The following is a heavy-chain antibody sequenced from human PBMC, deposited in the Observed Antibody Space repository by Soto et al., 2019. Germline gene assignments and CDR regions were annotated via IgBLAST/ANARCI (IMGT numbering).Heavy chain of an antibody. D-gene: IGHD6-13*01. CDR2: IYHRGST. V-gene: IGHV4-4*02. Sequence: PSETLSLTCAVSGGSISSSNWWSWVRQPSGKGLEWIGEIYHRGSTNYNPSLKSRVTISIDKSKNQFSLKLNSVTAADTAVYYCATRAAAGPYWGQGTLVTVSS. CDR3: ATRAAAGPY. CDR1: GGSISSSNW. J-gene: IGHJ4*02.